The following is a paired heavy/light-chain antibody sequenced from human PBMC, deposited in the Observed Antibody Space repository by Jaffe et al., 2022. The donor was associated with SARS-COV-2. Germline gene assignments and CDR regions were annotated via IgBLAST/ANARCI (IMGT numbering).Heavy chain of an antibody. CDR2: IYTSGST. CDR1: GGSISSGSYY. D-gene: IGHD4-17*01. Sequence: QVQLQESGPGLVKPSQTLSLTCTVSGGSISSGSYYWSWIRQPAGKGLEWIGRIYTSGSTNYNPSLKSRVTISVDTSKNQFSLKLSSVTAADTAVYYCAREYGDYTHLYYYYYGMDVWGQGTTVTVSS. J-gene: IGHJ6*02. CDR3: AREYGDYTHLYYYYYGMDV. V-gene: IGHV4-61*02.
Light chain of an antibody. Sequence: EIVLTQSPGTLSLSPGERATLSCRASQSVSSSYLAWYQQKPGQAPRLLIYGASSRATGIPDRFSGSGSGTDFTLTISRLEPEDFAVYYCQQYGSSQFTFGPGTKVDIK. CDR3: QQYGSSQFT. CDR1: QSVSSSY. J-gene: IGKJ3*01. CDR2: GAS. V-gene: IGKV3-20*01.